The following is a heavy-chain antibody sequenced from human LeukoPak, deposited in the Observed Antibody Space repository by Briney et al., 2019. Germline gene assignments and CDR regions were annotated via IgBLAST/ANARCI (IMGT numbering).Heavy chain of an antibody. CDR2: IRYDGSNK. Sequence: GGSLRLSCAASGFTFSSYGMHWVRQAPGKGLEWVAFIRYDGSNKYYADSVKGRFTISRDNSKNTLYLQMNSLRAEDTAVYYCAKRTEATYYDFWSGYLGGYDAFDIWGQGTMVTVSS. CDR1: GFTFSSYG. D-gene: IGHD3-3*01. V-gene: IGHV3-30*02. J-gene: IGHJ3*02. CDR3: AKRTEATYYDFWSGYLGGYDAFDI.